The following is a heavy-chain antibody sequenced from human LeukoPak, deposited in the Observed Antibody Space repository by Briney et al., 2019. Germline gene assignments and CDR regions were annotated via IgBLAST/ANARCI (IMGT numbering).Heavy chain of an antibody. CDR1: GGSISSNTYY. Sequence: SETLSLTCTVSGGSISSNTYYWGWIRQPPGKGLEWIGSLSYSGKTHYNPSLKSRVTISVDKSKNQFSLKLTSVTAADTAVYYCARIGNYYFDYWGQGTLVTVSS. J-gene: IGHJ4*02. D-gene: IGHD1-1*01. V-gene: IGHV4-39*07. CDR3: ARIGNYYFDY. CDR2: LSYSGKT.